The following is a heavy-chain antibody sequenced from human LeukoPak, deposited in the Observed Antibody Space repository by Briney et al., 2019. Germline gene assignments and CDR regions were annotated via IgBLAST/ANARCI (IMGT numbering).Heavy chain of an antibody. D-gene: IGHD1-20*01. CDR1: GVTFSSYS. J-gene: IGHJ4*02. CDR3: ARGGFNWNDSIDY. V-gene: IGHV3-21*01. Sequence: GGSLRLSCAASGVTFSSYSMNWVRQAPGKGLEWVSSISSSSSYIYYADSVKGRFTISRDNAKNSVYLQMNSLRAEDTAVYYCARGGFNWNDSIDYWGQGTLVTVSS. CDR2: ISSSSSYI.